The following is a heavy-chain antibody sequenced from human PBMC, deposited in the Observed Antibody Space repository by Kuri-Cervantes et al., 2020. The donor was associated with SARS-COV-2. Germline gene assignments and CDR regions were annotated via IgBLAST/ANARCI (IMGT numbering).Heavy chain of an antibody. Sequence: LSLTCAASGFTFSSYAMHWVRQAPGKGLEWVAVISYDGSNKYYADSVKGRFTISRDNAKNSLYLQMNSLRAEDTAVYYCARDEAEVGWLQLGLDYWGQGTLVTVSS. CDR2: ISYDGSNK. J-gene: IGHJ4*02. D-gene: IGHD5-24*01. CDR3: ARDEAEVGWLQLGLDY. V-gene: IGHV3-30*04. CDR1: GFTFSSYA.